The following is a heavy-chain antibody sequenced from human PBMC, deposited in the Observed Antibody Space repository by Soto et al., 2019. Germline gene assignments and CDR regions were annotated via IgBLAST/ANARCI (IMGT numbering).Heavy chain of an antibody. CDR3: ARGERGVLEI. Sequence: EVQLLESGGGLAQPGGSLRLSCVVSGLPVSSHGMSWVRPAPGKGLEWVSGIYAIGCSTYYADSVKGRFTISRHSSEKTLYLQMNSLCGAVTAVCICARGERGVLEIWGQGTMVTVSS. CDR1: GLPVSSHG. CDR2: IYAIGCST. D-gene: IGHD1-1*01. J-gene: IGHJ3*02. V-gene: IGHV3-23*01.